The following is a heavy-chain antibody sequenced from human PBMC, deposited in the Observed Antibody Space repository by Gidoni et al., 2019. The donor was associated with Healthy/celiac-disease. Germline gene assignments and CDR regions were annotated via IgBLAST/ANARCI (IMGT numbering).Heavy chain of an antibody. Sequence: QVQLVESGGGVVQPGRSLRLSCAASGFTFSSYGMHWVRQAPGKGLEWVAVIWYDGSNKYYADSVKGRFTISRDNSKNTLYLQMNSLRAEDTAVYYCANYGSGSDEPYYYYMDVWGKGTTVTVSS. D-gene: IGHD3-10*01. V-gene: IGHV3-33*06. CDR3: ANYGSGSDEPYYYYMDV. CDR1: GFTFSSYG. J-gene: IGHJ6*03. CDR2: IWYDGSNK.